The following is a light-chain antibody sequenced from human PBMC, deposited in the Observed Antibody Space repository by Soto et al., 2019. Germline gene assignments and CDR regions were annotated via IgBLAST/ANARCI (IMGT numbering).Light chain of an antibody. CDR2: EVN. J-gene: IGLJ1*01. CDR1: TSDVGGHNY. CDR3: FSYTASSAHYV. Sequence: QSPKTQPPSVSWSPGQSITISCTGTTSDVGGHNYVSWYQQHPGKVPKLLIYEVNNRPSGVSNRFSGSKSGNTASLTISDLQADDEATYYCFSYTASSAHYVFGTGTKVTVL. V-gene: IGLV2-14*01.